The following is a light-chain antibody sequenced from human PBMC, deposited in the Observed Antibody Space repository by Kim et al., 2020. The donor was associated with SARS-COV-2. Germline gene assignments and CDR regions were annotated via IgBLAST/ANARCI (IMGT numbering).Light chain of an antibody. CDR1: SSDIGGYNF. V-gene: IGLV2-14*03. J-gene: IGLJ1*01. Sequence: QSALTQPASVSASLGQSITISCTGASSDIGGYNFVSWYQQHPGRAPKLMIFDVSHRPSGVSNRFYGSKSGSTASLTISGLQAEDEAAYYCSSFTASALYVFGEGTKVTAL. CDR2: DVS. CDR3: SSFTASALYV.